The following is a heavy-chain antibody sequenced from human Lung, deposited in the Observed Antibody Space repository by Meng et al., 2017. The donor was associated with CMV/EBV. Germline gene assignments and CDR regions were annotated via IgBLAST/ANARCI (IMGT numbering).Heavy chain of an antibody. V-gene: IGHV3-21*01. J-gene: IGHJ4*02. CDR2: INMESTSI. Sequence: GESLKISCEVSGLTFRNYNLDWVRQAPGKGLEWVSSINMESTSIYYADSVKGRFTISRDDAKNSLYLQMNTLRGEDTAVYYCVRGTSTPMLGVVYSFDFWGRGTLVTVSS. CDR3: VRGTSTPMLGVVYSFDF. D-gene: IGHD3-3*01. CDR1: GLTFRNYN.